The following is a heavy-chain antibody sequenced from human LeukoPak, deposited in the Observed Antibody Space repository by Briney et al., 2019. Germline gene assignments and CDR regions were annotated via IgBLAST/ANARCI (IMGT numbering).Heavy chain of an antibody. Sequence: SETLSLTCAVYGGSFSGYYWSWIRQPPGKGLEWIGEINHSGSTNYNPSLKSRVTISVDTSKNQFSLKLSSVTAADMAVYYCARRRGAAAGTDYWGQGTLVTVSS. J-gene: IGHJ4*02. CDR2: INHSGST. V-gene: IGHV4-34*01. CDR3: ARRRGAAAGTDY. D-gene: IGHD6-13*01. CDR1: GGSFSGYY.